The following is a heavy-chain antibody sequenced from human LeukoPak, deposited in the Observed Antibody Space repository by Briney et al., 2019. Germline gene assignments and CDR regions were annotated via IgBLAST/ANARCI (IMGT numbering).Heavy chain of an antibody. D-gene: IGHD1-7*01. J-gene: IGHJ4*02. CDR3: ARALTATTFDY. V-gene: IGHV4-4*09. CDR1: GGSFTSYY. Sequence: SETLSLTCTVSGGSFTSYYWSWIRQPSGKGLEWIGYSYTSWGTNYNPSLKSRVTISVDTSKNQFSLKLTSVTAADTAGYYCARALTATTFDYWGPGTLVTVSS. CDR2: SYTSWGT.